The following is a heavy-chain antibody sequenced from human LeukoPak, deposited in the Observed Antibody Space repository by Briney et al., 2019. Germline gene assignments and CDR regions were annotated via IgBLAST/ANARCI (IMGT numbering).Heavy chain of an antibody. CDR3: ARIPEGAYSTIISPLTPLLDY. V-gene: IGHV3-48*01. J-gene: IGHJ4*02. CDR2: ISSSSSTI. D-gene: IGHD2-2*01. CDR1: GFTFSSDS. Sequence: PGGSLRLSCAASGFTFSSDSMNWVRQAPGKGLEWVSYISSSSSTIYYADSVKGRFTISRDNAKNSLYLQMNGLRAEDTAVYYCARIPEGAYSTIISPLTPLLDYWGQGTLVTVSS.